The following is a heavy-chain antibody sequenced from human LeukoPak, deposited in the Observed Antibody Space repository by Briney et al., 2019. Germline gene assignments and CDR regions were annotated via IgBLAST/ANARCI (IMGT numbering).Heavy chain of an antibody. V-gene: IGHV3-30*02. D-gene: IGHD3-10*01. CDR1: GFTFSSYG. CDR2: IRYDGSNK. Sequence: GGSLRLSCAASGFTFSSYGMHWVRQAPGKGLEWVAFIRYDGSNKYYADSVKGRFTISRDNSKNTLYLQMNSLRAEDTAVYYRAKDPGFMVRGARGYFDYWGQGTLVTVSS. J-gene: IGHJ4*02. CDR3: AKDPGFMVRGARGYFDY.